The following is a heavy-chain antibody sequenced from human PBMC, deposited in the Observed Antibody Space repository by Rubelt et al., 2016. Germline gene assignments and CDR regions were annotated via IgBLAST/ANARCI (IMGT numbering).Heavy chain of an antibody. V-gene: IGHV3-7*01. CDR3: ARDNGQYPDWLPRGRYYYGLDV. CDR1: GFAFSTYW. J-gene: IGHJ6*02. Sequence: VQLVESGGGLVQPGGSLRLSCAASGFAFSTYWMSWVRQAPGKGLEWVANIKQDGSEKYYVESVKGRFTISRDNAQNSLYLQMNGLGVEDTAVYYCARDNGQYPDWLPRGRYYYGLDVWGQGTTVTVSS. D-gene: IGHD3-9*01. CDR2: IKQDGSEK.